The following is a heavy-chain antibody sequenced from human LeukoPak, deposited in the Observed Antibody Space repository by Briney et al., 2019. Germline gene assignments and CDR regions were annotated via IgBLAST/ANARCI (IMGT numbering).Heavy chain of an antibody. D-gene: IGHD5-18*01. CDR1: GYTFTSYY. CDR3: ARFHSSLHTAGDY. J-gene: IGHJ4*02. CDR2: INPSGGGT. V-gene: IGHV1-46*01. Sequence: ASVKVSCKASGYTFTSYYMHWVRQAPGQGLEWMGIINPSGGGTSYAQNFQGRVTMTRDTSTSTVYMELSSLKSEDTAVYYCARFHSSLHTAGDYWGQGTQVTVSS.